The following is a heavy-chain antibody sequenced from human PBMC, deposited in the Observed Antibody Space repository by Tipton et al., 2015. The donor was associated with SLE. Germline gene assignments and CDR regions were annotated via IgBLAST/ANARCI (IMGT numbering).Heavy chain of an antibody. D-gene: IGHD2-2*01. CDR1: GGSISSYY. CDR3: ARASGCVGSTSCRLGYFDY. J-gene: IGHJ4*02. CDR2: IYYSGST. V-gene: IGHV4-59*01. Sequence: TLSLTCTVSGGSISSYYWSWIRQPPGKGLEWIGYIYYSGSTNYNPSLKSRVTISVVTSKNQFSLKLSSVTAADTAVYYCARASGCVGSTSCRLGYFDYWGQGTLVTVSS.